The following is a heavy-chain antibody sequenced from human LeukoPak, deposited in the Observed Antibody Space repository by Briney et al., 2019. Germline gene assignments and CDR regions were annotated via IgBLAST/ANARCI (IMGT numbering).Heavy chain of an antibody. CDR2: IYPGDSDT. V-gene: IGHV5-51*01. CDR3: ARAVAGTEDAFDI. J-gene: IGHJ3*02. D-gene: IGHD6-19*01. CDR1: GYSFTSYW. Sequence: GESLKISCKGSGYSFTSYWIGWVRQMPGKGLEWMGIIYPGDSDTRYCPSFQGQVTISADKSISTAYLQWSSLKASDTAMYDSARAVAGTEDAFDIWGQGTMVTVSS.